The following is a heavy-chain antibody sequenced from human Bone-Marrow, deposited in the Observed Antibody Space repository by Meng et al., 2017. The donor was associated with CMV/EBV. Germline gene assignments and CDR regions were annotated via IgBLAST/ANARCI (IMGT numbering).Heavy chain of an antibody. Sequence: SGPTLVTPTQTLTLTCTFSGFSLSTSGVGVGWIRQPPGKALEWLALIYWNDDKRYSPSLKSRLTITKDTSKNQVVLTMTNMDPVDTATYYCAHRGQIAARPNWFDPWGQGTLVTVSS. J-gene: IGHJ5*02. CDR2: IYWNDDK. D-gene: IGHD6-6*01. CDR3: AHRGQIAARPNWFDP. V-gene: IGHV2-5*01. CDR1: GFSLSTSGVG.